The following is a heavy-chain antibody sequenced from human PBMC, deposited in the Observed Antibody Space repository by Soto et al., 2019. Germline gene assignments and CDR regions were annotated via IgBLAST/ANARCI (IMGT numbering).Heavy chain of an antibody. CDR1: GYPVTAYY. CDR3: ARGGGVGVAGSAAFDM. D-gene: IGHD3-3*01. CDR2: INPATGAA. Sequence: QLHLVQSGAVVKKPGASVTVSCSASGYPVTAYYMHWVRQAPGRGLEWMGGINPATGAAKYTQTFQGRVTMTRDTSMGKVFMELSGLTCEDTAVFYCARGGGVGVAGSAAFDMWGQGTLVTVSS. J-gene: IGHJ3*02. V-gene: IGHV1-2*02.